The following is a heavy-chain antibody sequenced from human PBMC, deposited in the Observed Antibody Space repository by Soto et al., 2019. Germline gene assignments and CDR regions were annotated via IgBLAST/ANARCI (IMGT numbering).Heavy chain of an antibody. J-gene: IGHJ6*02. D-gene: IGHD3-10*01. CDR1: GFIFSRYG. V-gene: IGHV3-23*01. CDR3: AKGGVRGVQMDV. Sequence: WGSLRISCGASGFIFSRYGITWVRQAPGKGLEWVSAITGGGFSTYYTDSVKGRFTISRDNSKNTLYLQMNRLRAEDTAVYFCAKGGVRGVQMDVWGQGTTVTVSS. CDR2: ITGGGFST.